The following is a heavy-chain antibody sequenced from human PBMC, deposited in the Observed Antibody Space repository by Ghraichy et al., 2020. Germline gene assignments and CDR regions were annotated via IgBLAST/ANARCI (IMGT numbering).Heavy chain of an antibody. Sequence: SETLSLTCTVSGGSISSSSYYWGWIRQPPGKGLEWIGSIYYSGSTYYNPSLKSRVTISVDTSKNQFSLKLSSVTAADTAVYYCARLEGIFGVYYFDYWGQGTLVTVSS. CDR2: IYYSGST. CDR3: ARLEGIFGVYYFDY. D-gene: IGHD3-3*01. CDR1: GGSISSSSYY. V-gene: IGHV4-39*01. J-gene: IGHJ4*02.